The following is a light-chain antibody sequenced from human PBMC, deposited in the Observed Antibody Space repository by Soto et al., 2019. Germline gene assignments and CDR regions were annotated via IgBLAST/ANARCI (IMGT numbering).Light chain of an antibody. V-gene: IGKV3-11*01. CDR3: QQRYNWPQT. J-gene: IGKJ1*01. CDR1: QSVSRT. CDR2: DAS. Sequence: EVVLTQSPATLSLSPGERANLSCRTSQSVSRTLAWYQQKSGQAPRRLIYDASNRATGIPTRFSGSGSGTDFTLTISSLEPEDFAVYYCQQRYNWPQTFGQGTKVEIK.